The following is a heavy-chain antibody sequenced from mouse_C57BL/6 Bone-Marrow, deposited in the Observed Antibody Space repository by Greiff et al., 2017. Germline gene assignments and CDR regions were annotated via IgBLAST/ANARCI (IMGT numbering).Heavy chain of an antibody. J-gene: IGHJ2*01. Sequence: QVQLQQPGAELVKPGASVKLSCKASGYTFTSYWMHWVKQRPGQGLEWIGMIHPNSGSTNYNEKFKSKATLTVDKSSSTAYMQLSRLTSEDSAVYDRASDGYYGSSFFDYWGQGTTLTVSS. D-gene: IGHD1-1*01. CDR3: ASDGYYGSSFFDY. CDR1: GYTFTSYW. CDR2: IHPNSGST. V-gene: IGHV1-64*01.